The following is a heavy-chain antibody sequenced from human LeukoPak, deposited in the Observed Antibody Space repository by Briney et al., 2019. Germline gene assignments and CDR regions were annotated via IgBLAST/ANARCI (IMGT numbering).Heavy chain of an antibody. CDR1: GFTFSSYG. J-gene: IGHJ6*02. V-gene: IGHV3-33*01. Sequence: GRSLRLSCAASGFTFSSYGMHWVRQAPGKGLEWVAVIWYGDGANKYYTDSVKGRFTISRDNSKNTLYLQMNSLRAEDTAVYYCARDHYYDSSGYYFGGCMDVWGQGTTVTVSS. D-gene: IGHD3-22*01. CDR2: IWYGDGANK. CDR3: ARDHYYDSSGYYFGGCMDV.